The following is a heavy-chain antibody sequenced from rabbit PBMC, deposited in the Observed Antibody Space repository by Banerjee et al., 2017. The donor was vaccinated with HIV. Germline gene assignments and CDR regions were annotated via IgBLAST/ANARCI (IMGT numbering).Heavy chain of an antibody. D-gene: IGHD6-1*01. V-gene: IGHV1S45*01. CDR3: ARDLDAGYAGYGYAKPL. CDR1: GIDFSSYYY. CDR2: INTNSGNT. Sequence: QQQLEESGGGLVKPGGTLTLTCKASGIDFSSYYYMCWVRQAPGKGLEWIACINTNSGNTVYASWAKGRFTISKTSSTTVTLQMPSLTGADTATYFCARDLDAGYAGYGYAKPLWGQGTLVTVS. J-gene: IGHJ6*01.